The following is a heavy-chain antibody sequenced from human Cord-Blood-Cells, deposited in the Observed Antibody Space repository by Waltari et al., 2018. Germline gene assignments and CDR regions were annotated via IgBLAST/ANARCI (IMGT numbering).Heavy chain of an antibody. V-gene: IGHV3-49*03. CDR1: GFTFGDYA. Sequence: EAQLVESGGGSVQPGRSLRLTCTASGFTFGDYAMSWFRQAPGKGLEWVGVIRSKAYGGTTEYAASVKGRFTISRDDSKRIAYLRMNSLETEDTAVYYFTRGEVTDYWGQGTLVTVSS. J-gene: IGHJ4*02. D-gene: IGHD2-21*02. CDR3: TRGEVTDY. CDR2: IRSKAYGGTT.